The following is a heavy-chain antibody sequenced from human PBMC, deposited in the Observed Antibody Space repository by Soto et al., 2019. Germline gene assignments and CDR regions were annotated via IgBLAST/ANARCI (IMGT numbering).Heavy chain of an antibody. CDR1: GFTFSNSA. Sequence: SVKVSCKASGFTFSNSAVQWVRQARGQRLEWIGWIVVGSGNTNYAQKFQERVTITRDMSTTTAYMELSSLRSVDTAVYYCATDKGDSYGYGNYWGQGPMITVSS. CDR3: ATDKGDSYGYGNY. J-gene: IGHJ4*02. D-gene: IGHD5-18*01. CDR2: IVVGSGNT. V-gene: IGHV1-58*01.